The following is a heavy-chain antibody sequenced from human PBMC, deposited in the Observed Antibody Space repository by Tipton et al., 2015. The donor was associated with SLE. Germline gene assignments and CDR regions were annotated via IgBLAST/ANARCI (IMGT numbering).Heavy chain of an antibody. J-gene: IGHJ4*02. D-gene: IGHD5-24*01. CDR3: VRLELPATKADY. CDR2: IYHSGTT. V-gene: IGHV4-59*08. CDR1: GGSIRSYY. Sequence: TLSLTCTVSGGSIRSYYWSWIRQPPGKGLEWLGTIYHSGTTYYNPSLKSRLTLSIDTSKNQFSLKLSSVTAADTAVYYCVRLELPATKADYWGPGTLVTVSS.